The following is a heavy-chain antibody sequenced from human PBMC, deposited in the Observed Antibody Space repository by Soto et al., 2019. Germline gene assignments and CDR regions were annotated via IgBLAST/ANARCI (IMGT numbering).Heavy chain of an antibody. CDR3: AKAFSHLPDNWFDP. J-gene: IGHJ5*02. CDR1: GFTFSTNG. CDR2: ISNDGSNK. Sequence: GGSLRLSCVASGFTFSTNGMHWVRQAPGKGLEWVAMISNDGSNKYYADSVKGRFTISRDNSKNTLYLQMNSLRAEDTAVYYCAKAFSHLPDNWFDPWGQGTLVTVSS. V-gene: IGHV3-30*18.